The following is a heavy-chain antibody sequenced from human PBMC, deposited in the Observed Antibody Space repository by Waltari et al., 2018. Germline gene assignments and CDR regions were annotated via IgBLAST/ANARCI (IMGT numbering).Heavy chain of an antibody. CDR3: ATDYYDSSGYSHY. J-gene: IGHJ4*02. V-gene: IGHV1-24*01. Sequence: QVQLVQSGAEVKKPGASVKVSCKVSGYTLTELSMHWVRQAPGKGLEWMGGFEPEDAETIHAQKFQGRVTMTEDTATDTAYMELSSLRSEDTAVYYCATDYYDSSGYSHYWGQGTLVTVSS. CDR1: GYTLTELS. D-gene: IGHD3-22*01. CDR2: FEPEDAET.